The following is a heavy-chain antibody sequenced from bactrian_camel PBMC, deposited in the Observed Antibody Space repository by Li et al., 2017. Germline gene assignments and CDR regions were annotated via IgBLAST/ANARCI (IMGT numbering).Heavy chain of an antibody. V-gene: IGHV3S40*01. CDR2: ISTGGGGT. J-gene: IGHJ4*01. CDR3: AAKATDCSQWNAYNY. CDR1: GITFSRHD. Sequence: VQLVESGGGLVQPGESLRLSCVASGITFSRHDMSWVRQAPGKEREGVACISTGGGGTMYADAVKGRFTISQHSANTVYLQMDSLEPEDTGMYFCAAKATDCSQWNAYNYFGQGTQVTVS. D-gene: IGHD3*01.